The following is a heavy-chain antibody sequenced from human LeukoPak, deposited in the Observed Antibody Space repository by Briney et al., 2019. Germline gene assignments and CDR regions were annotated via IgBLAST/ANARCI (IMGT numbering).Heavy chain of an antibody. J-gene: IGHJ4*02. Sequence: KTSETLSLTCAVSGYSISSGYFWGWIRQPPGKGLEWFGSIYHSGSTYYNSSLKSRVTISLNTSKNQFSLKLSSVTAADTAVYYCATNYGSGSYYILVYWGQGTLVTVSS. CDR1: GYSISSGYF. CDR2: IYHSGST. CDR3: ATNYGSGSYYILVY. D-gene: IGHD3-10*01. V-gene: IGHV4-38-2*01.